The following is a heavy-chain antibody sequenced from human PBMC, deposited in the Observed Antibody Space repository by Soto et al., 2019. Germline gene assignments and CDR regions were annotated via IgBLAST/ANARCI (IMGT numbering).Heavy chain of an antibody. J-gene: IGHJ4*02. V-gene: IGHV3-7*01. CDR3: ARENRANGYVDY. Sequence: EVQLVESGGGLVQTGWSLRLSCAASGFTFSAYWMSWVRQAPGKGLEWVANIKQAGSEKYYVDSVNGRFIISRDDAKKSLFLQVNSLRVEDTAVYYCARENRANGYVDYWGQGTLVTVSS. CDR2: IKQAGSEK. D-gene: IGHD3-10*01. CDR1: GFTFSAYW.